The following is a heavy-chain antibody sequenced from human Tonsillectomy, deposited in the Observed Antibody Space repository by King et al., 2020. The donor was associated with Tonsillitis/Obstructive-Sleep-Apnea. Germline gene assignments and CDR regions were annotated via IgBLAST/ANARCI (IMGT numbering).Heavy chain of an antibody. J-gene: IGHJ3*02. CDR2: IYHSGST. Sequence: LQLQESGSGLVMPSQTLSLTCAVSGGSISSGGYSWSWIRQPPGKGLEWIGYIYHSGSTYYNPSLKSRVTISVDRSKNQFSLKLSSVTAADTAVYYCARRGGDAFDIWGQGTMVTVSS. D-gene: IGHD3-10*01. V-gene: IGHV4-30-2*01. CDR3: ARRGGDAFDI. CDR1: GGSISSGGYS.